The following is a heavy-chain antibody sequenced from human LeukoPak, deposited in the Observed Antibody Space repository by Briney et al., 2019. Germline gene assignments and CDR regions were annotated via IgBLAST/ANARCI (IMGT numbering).Heavy chain of an antibody. V-gene: IGHV4-4*02. J-gene: IGHJ4*02. CDR3: LRIYCSSTSCHYFDY. Sequence: SETLSLTCAVSGASISSSNWWSWARQPPGKGLEWIGEMYHAGITNYNPSLKSRVTISVDNSRSQFSLKLTSLTATNMAVYFCLRIYCSSTSCHYFDYWGQGTLVTVSS. D-gene: IGHD2-2*01. CDR1: GASISSSNW. CDR2: MYHAGIT.